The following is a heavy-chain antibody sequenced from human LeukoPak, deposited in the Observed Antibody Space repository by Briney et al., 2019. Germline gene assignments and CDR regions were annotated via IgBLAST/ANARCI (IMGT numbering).Heavy chain of an antibody. V-gene: IGHV3-21*01. D-gene: IGHD3-3*01. CDR3: ARHASSTIFGVVNWFDP. CDR2: ITSSGTYI. Sequence: GGSLRLSCAASGFTFNNYNMNWDRQAPGKALEWVSSITSSGTYIFYADSVKGRFTISRDNAKNSLYLQMNSLRAEDTAVYYCARHASSTIFGVVNWFDPWGQGTLVTVSS. CDR1: GFTFNNYN. J-gene: IGHJ5*02.